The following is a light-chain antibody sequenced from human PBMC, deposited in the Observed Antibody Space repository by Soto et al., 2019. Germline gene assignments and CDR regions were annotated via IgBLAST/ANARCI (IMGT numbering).Light chain of an antibody. J-gene: IGKJ4*01. CDR3: QQYDNLPLT. CDR1: QDINKY. CDR2: DAS. V-gene: IGKV1-33*01. Sequence: DLPMTQSPSFLSASVGDRVTITCQASQDINKYLNWYQQKPGKAPKLLIHDASNLETGVPSRFRGSGFGTDFTFTISSLQPEDLATYYCQQYDNLPLTFGGGTKVEIK.